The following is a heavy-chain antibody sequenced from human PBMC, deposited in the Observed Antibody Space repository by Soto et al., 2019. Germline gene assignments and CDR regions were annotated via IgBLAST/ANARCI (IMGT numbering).Heavy chain of an antibody. CDR1: GGTFSSYA. CDR3: ARDNGYCSRTSWSSRGMDV. CDR2: IIPIFGTA. V-gene: IGHV1-69*01. J-gene: IGHJ6*02. Sequence: QVQLVQSGAEVKKPGSSVKVSCKASGGTFSSYAISWVRQAPGQGLEWMGGIIPIFGTANYAQKFQGRVTITADESPSPVYMELSSLRSEDTAVYYCARDNGYCSRTSWSSRGMDVWGQGTTVTVSS. D-gene: IGHD2-2*01.